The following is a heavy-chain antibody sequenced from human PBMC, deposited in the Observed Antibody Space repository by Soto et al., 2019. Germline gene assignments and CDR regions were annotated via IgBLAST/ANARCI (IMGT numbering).Heavy chain of an antibody. CDR3: ANGRATYGLLTHDY. CDR2: ISGNGADT. Sequence: EVQLLESGGGLVQPGGSVRLSCGASGFTFSSYAMSWVRQAPGKGLEWVSAISGNGADTTYAESVRGRFTISRDNSRNTLYLQMNSLTAEDTAVYYCANGRATYGLLTHDYWGQGTLVTVSS. J-gene: IGHJ4*02. V-gene: IGHV3-23*01. CDR1: GFTFSSYA. D-gene: IGHD3-10*01.